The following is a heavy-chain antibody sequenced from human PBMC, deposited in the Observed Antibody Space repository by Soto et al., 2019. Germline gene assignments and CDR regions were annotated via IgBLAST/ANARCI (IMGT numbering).Heavy chain of an antibody. CDR1: GFTFSSYA. D-gene: IGHD2-15*01. J-gene: IGHJ2*01. Sequence: GGSLRLSCAASGFTFSSYAMTWVRQAPGKGLEWVSSISFSDGGTYYADSVKGRLPISRDNSKNTLFLQMNSLRVEDTAVYYCVKDDRILGRRYFDLWGRGTLVTVSS. V-gene: IGHV3-23*01. CDR2: ISFSDGGT. CDR3: VKDDRILGRRYFDL.